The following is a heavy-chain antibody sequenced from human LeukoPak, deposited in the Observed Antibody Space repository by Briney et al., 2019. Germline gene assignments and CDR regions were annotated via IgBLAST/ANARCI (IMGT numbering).Heavy chain of an antibody. V-gene: IGHV7-4-1*02. D-gene: IGHD2-2*01. CDR3: ARAHIVVVPAAINGQLGLEKYYYYGMDV. Sequence: ASVKVSCKASGYTFTSYAMNWVRQAPGQGLEWMGWINTNTGNPTYAQGFTGRFVCSLDTSVSTAYLQISSLKAEDTAVYYCARAHIVVVPAAINGQLGLEKYYYYGMDVWGQGTTVTVSS. CDR1: GYTFTSYA. J-gene: IGHJ6*02. CDR2: INTNTGNP.